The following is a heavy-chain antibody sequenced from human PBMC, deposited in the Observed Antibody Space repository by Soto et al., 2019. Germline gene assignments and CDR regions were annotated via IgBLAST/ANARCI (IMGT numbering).Heavy chain of an antibody. V-gene: IGHV4-59*01. J-gene: IGHJ4*02. D-gene: IGHD1-7*01. CDR3: ARGNWNSPFDY. Sequence: SETLSLTCTVSGGSISTFYWSWIRQPPGKGLEWIGYIYYSGNTNYDPSLKSRVTILVDTSNNQFSLKLSSVTAADTAVYYCARGNWNSPFDYWGQGTLVTVSS. CDR1: GGSISTFY. CDR2: IYYSGNT.